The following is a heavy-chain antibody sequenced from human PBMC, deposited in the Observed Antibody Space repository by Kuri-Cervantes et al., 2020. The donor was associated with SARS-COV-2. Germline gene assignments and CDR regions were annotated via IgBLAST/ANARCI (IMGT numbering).Heavy chain of an antibody. CDR2: INHSGGT. J-gene: IGHJ6*02. D-gene: IGHD3-16*01. V-gene: IGHV4-34*01. Sequence: ESLKISCAVYGGSFNNYYWSWIRQPPGKGLEWIGEINHSGGTNHHPSLKSRVIISADTSKNQFSLKMRSVTAADTAVYYRARGLVAVAPSPVLGLGPHYYSYHVDVWGHGTTVTVSS. CDR3: ARGLVAVAPSPVLGLGPHYYSYHVDV. CDR1: GGSFNNYY.